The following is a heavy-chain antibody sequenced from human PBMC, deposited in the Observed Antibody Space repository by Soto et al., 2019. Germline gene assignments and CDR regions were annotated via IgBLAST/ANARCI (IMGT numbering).Heavy chain of an antibody. CDR2: IYHSGST. CDR3: ARDRGIVGATGYYYGMDV. Sequence: SETLSLTCAVSGGSISSSNWWSWVRQPPGKGLEWIGEIYHSGSTNYNPSLKSRVTISVDKSKNQFSLKLSSVTAADTAVYYCARDRGIVGATGYYYGMDVWGQGTTVS. J-gene: IGHJ6*02. CDR1: GGSISSSNW. V-gene: IGHV4-4*02. D-gene: IGHD1-26*01.